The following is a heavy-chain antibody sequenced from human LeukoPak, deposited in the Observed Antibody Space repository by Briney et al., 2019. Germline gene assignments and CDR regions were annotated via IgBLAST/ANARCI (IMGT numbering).Heavy chain of an antibody. Sequence: ASVKVSCKASGYTFTSYGISWVRQAPGQGLEGMGWISAYNGNTNYAQKLQGRVTMTTDTSTSTAYMELRSLRSDDTAVYYCARDPRLDYYDSRMNWFDPWGQGTLVTVSS. J-gene: IGHJ5*02. CDR2: ISAYNGNT. CDR3: ARDPRLDYYDSRMNWFDP. CDR1: GYTFTSYG. D-gene: IGHD3-22*01. V-gene: IGHV1-18*01.